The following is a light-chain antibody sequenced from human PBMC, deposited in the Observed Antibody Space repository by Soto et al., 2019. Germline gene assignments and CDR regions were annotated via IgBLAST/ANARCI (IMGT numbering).Light chain of an antibody. V-gene: IGKV1-5*01. CDR1: QGISGR. CDR2: DVS. CDR3: QQYNSYST. Sequence: DIQMTQSPSTLSASVGDRVTITCRASQGISGRLAWYQQKPGKAPNLLIYDVSNLESGVPSRFSGTGSGTEFTLTINSLQPDDFATYYWQQYNSYSTFGPGTKVEVK. J-gene: IGKJ1*01.